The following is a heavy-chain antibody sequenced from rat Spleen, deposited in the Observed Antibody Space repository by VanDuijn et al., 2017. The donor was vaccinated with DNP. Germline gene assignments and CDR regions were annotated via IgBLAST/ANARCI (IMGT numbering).Heavy chain of an antibody. CDR2: INYSGNT. Sequence: EVQLQESGPGLVKSSQSLSLTCSVTGYSITSNYWAWIRKFPGNKMEWMGYINYSGNTAYNPSLRSRISITRDTSKNQFFLQLNSVTTEDTATYYCARGLNYGGYIYSWYFDFWGPGTMVTVSS. J-gene: IGHJ1*01. V-gene: IGHV3-1*01. D-gene: IGHD1-11*01. CDR3: ARGLNYGGYIYSWYFDF. CDR1: GYSITSNY.